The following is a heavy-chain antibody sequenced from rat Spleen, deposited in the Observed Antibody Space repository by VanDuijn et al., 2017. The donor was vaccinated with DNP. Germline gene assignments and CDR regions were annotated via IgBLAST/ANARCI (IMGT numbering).Heavy chain of an antibody. CDR3: TRDRLYNYGSFDY. V-gene: IGHV2-63*01. CDR2: MRYNGDT. Sequence: QVQLKESGPGPVQPSETLSLTCTVSGFSLTSYGVNWVRQPPGKGLEWMGRMRYNGDTSYNSALRSRLSISRDTSKNQFFLKVNSLQTDDTGTYYCTRDRLYNYGSFDYWGQGLMVTVSS. CDR1: GFSLTSYG. D-gene: IGHD1-3*01. J-gene: IGHJ2*01.